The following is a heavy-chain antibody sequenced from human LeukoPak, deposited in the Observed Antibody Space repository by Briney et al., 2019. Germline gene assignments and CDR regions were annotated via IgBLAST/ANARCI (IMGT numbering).Heavy chain of an antibody. Sequence: SETLSLTCTVYGRSTSSSSYYWGWIRQPPGKGREWIGSIYYSGRNYHNPSLKRRVPISVHPYKNEFSLKLSSVTSADTAVYFCARGQSSSSSRPWGQGTLVSVPS. J-gene: IGHJ1*01. CDR3: ARGQSSSSSRP. CDR1: GRSTSSSSYY. CDR2: IYYSGRN. V-gene: IGHV4-39*01. D-gene: IGHD6-6*01.